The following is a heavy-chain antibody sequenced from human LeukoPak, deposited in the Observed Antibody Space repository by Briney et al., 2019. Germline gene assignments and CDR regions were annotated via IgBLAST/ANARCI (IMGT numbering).Heavy chain of an antibody. CDR3: SRIKYGGNSGYHFDY. CDR1: GFNFNYFA. D-gene: IGHD4-23*01. CDR2: IGDSGSGG. Sequence: GGSLRLSCSASGFNFNYFAMSWIRQAPGKRLEWVSTIGDSGSGGSYAASVRGRFTISRDNSKNIVYLQMHSLRVDDSAAYYCSRIKYGGNSGYHFDYWGQGTLVTVSS. V-gene: IGHV3-23*01. J-gene: IGHJ4*02.